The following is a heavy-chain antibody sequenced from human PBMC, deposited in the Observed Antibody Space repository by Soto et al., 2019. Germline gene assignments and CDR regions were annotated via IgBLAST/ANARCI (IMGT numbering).Heavy chain of an antibody. D-gene: IGHD3-22*01. CDR3: ARRAEVVTGVSYYYYGMDV. J-gene: IGHJ6*02. CDR2: IYYSGST. V-gene: IGHV4-39*01. Sequence: ASETLSLTCTVSGGSISSSSYYWGWIRQPPGKGLEWIGSIYYSGSTYYNPSLKSRVTISVDTSKNQFSLKLSSVTAADTAVYYCARRAEVVTGVSYYYYGMDVWGQGTTVTVSS. CDR1: GGSISSSSYY.